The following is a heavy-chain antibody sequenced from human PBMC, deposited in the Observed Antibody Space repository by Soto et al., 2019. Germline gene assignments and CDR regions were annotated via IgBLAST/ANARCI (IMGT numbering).Heavy chain of an antibody. CDR1: GFTFSRYG. CDR3: ARDDDYEANAFDY. CDR2: IWNDGIRK. J-gene: IGHJ4*02. Sequence: PGGSLRLSCAASGFTFSRYGMHWGRQAPGKGLEWVALIWNDGIRKVYVDSVKGRFTISRDNSKNTLDLQMNSLRAEDTAVYYCARDDDYEANAFDYWGPGTLVTVSS. V-gene: IGHV3-33*01. D-gene: IGHD3-22*01.